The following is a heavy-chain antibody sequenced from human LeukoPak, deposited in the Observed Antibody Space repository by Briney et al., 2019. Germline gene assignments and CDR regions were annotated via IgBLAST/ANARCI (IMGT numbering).Heavy chain of an antibody. J-gene: IGHJ4*02. CDR2: INPNSGGT. D-gene: IGHD5-18*01. CDR3: ARDGFGYSYGPKYDY. CDR1: GYTFTGYY. Sequence: GASVKVSCKASGYTFTGYYMHWVRQAPGQGLEWMGWINPNSGGTNYAQKFQGRVTMTRDTSTSTVYMELSSLRSEDTAVYYCARDGFGYSYGPKYDYWGQGTLVTVSS. V-gene: IGHV1-2*02.